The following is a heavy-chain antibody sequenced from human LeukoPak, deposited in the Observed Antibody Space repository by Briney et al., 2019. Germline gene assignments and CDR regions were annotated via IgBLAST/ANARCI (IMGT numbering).Heavy chain of an antibody. Sequence: ASVTVSCKPSVYSFTNYGISWVRQAPGQGLEWMGWISVYNGNTDYAQKLQGRVTITTDTSTSTAYMELRSLRSDDTAVYYCARRVSAAVFYYFYMDVWGKGTTVTVSS. CDR3: ARRVSAAVFYYFYMDV. V-gene: IGHV1-18*01. CDR2: ISVYNGNT. J-gene: IGHJ6*03. D-gene: IGHD6-25*01. CDR1: VYSFTNYG.